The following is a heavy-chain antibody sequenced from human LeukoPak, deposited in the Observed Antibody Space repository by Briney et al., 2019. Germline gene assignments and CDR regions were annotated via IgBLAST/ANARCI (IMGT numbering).Heavy chain of an antibody. D-gene: IGHD1-26*01. CDR2: IYYGGSA. CDR1: SGSTSRYF. CDR3: ARHAGVVGATNWFDP. Sequence: KPSETLSLTCTVSSGSTSRYFWSWIRQPPGKGLEWIGNIYYGGSAKYNPSLKSRLTISVDPSKNQFSLKLSAVRAADTAMYYCARHAGVVGATNWFDPWGQGTLVTVSS. J-gene: IGHJ5*02. V-gene: IGHV4-59*08.